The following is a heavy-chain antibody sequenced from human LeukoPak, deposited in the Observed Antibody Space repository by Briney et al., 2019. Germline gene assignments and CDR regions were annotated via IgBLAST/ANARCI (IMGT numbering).Heavy chain of an antibody. CDR1: GFQFGDFW. V-gene: IGHV3-11*04. CDR3: ATSRVFDH. Sequence: GGSLKLSCAASGFQFGDFWMAWVRQAPGKGLEWLSFINSAGDNIYYADSVKGRFTISRDNAKKTLYLEMNSLRMEDTAIYYCATSRVFDHWGQGTLVTVSS. J-gene: IGHJ4*02. CDR2: INSAGDNI.